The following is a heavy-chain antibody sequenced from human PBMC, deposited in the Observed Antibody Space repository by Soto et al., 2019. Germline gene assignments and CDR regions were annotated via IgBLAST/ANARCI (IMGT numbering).Heavy chain of an antibody. Sequence: QVQLVQSGAEVKKPGSSVKVSCKASGGTFSSYTISWVRQAPGQGLEWMGRIIPILGLANYAQKFQGRVTITADKSTSTAYMELSSLRSEDTAVYYCARDLGGTGVGFDPWGQGTLVTVSS. V-gene: IGHV1-69*08. CDR2: IIPILGLA. CDR3: ARDLGGTGVGFDP. D-gene: IGHD3-10*01. CDR1: GGTFSSYT. J-gene: IGHJ5*02.